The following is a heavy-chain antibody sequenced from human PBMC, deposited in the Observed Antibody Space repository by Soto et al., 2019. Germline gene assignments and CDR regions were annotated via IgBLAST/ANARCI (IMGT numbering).Heavy chain of an antibody. CDR2: IYPGDSDT. D-gene: IGHD4-17*01. CDR1: GYSFTSYW. Sequence: EVQLVQSGAEVKKPGESLKISCKGSGYSFTSYWIGWVRQMPGKGLEWMGIIYPGDSDTRYSPSFQGQVTISADKSISTAYLQWSSLKASDTAMYYCARLLSRDYGFYDHFDYWGQGTLVTVSS. CDR3: ARLLSRDYGFYDHFDY. J-gene: IGHJ4*02. V-gene: IGHV5-51*01.